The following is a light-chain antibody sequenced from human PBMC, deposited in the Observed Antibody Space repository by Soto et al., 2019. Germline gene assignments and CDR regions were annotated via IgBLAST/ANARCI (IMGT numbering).Light chain of an antibody. CDR2: KAS. J-gene: IGKJ4*01. V-gene: IGKV1-5*03. Sequence: DIQMTQSPSTLSASVGDRVIITCRASQSINRWLAWYQQKPGKPPNLLIYKASTLASGVPSRFSGSGSGTEFTLTISSLQPDDAATYYCQQYKSYSTFGDSTFGGGTKVEIK. CDR1: QSINRW. CDR3: QQYKSYSTFGDST.